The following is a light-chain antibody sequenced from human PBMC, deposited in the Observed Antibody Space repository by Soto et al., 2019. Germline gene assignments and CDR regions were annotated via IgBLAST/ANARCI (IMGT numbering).Light chain of an antibody. J-gene: IGKJ1*01. CDR3: QQYASYPWT. CDR2: DAF. CDR1: QSLSGW. Sequence: DIQLTQIPSTLSASIGDRVTITCRASQSLSGWLAWYQQTPGKAPKLLISDAFRLESGVPSRFRGSGSGTEFSLTIINLQPGDSATFYCQQYASYPWTFGRGTKV. V-gene: IGKV1-5*01.